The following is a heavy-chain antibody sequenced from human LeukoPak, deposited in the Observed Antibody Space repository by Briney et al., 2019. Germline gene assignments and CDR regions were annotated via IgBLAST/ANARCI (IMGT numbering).Heavy chain of an antibody. CDR2: LRGDGET. J-gene: IGHJ4*02. D-gene: IGHD3-16*01. CDR3: AKASWVSSADAVL. Sequence: PGGSLRLSCVASGFIFRDYAMSWVRQTPAGGLEWVSSLRGDGETFYTDSVKGRFSLSRDHSRNTVYLQLSNLRVEHTAVYYCAKASWVSSADAVLWGQGTLVTVS. V-gene: IGHV3-23*01. CDR1: GFIFRDYA.